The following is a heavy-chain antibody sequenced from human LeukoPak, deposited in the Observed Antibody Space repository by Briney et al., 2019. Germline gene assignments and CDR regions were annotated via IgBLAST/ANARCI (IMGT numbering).Heavy chain of an antibody. J-gene: IGHJ4*02. CDR3: ARDYYDSSGYYFPFDY. Sequence: SETLSLTCTASGGSISSGSYYWSWIRQPAGKGLEWIGRIYTSGSTNCNPSLKSRVTISVDTSKNQFSLKLSSVTAADTAVYYCARDYYDSSGYYFPFDYWGQGTLVTVSS. CDR1: GGSISSGSYY. CDR2: IYTSGST. D-gene: IGHD3-22*01. V-gene: IGHV4-61*02.